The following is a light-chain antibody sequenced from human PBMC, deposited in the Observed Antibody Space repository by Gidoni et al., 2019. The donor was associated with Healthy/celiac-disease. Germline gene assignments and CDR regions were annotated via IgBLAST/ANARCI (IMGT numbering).Light chain of an antibody. CDR3: QQYNSYSGT. CDR1: QSISSW. CDR2: DAS. V-gene: IGKV1-5*01. J-gene: IGKJ2*02. Sequence: DIQMTHSPSTLSASVGDRVTITCRASQSISSWLAWYQQKPGKAPKLLIYDASSLESGVPSRFSGSGYGTEFTLTISSLQPDDFATYYCQQYNSYSGTFGQGTKLEIK.